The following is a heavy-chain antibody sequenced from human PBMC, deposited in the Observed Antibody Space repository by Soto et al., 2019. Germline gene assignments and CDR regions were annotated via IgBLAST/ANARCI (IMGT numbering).Heavy chain of an antibody. CDR3: AITYCSSARCYSDY. CDR2: ISAYNGNT. Sequence: QVQLVQSGAEVKKPGASVKVSCKTSGYTFTSHGISWVRQAPGQGLEWMEWISAYNGNTNYAQKLQGRVTMTTDTPTRTDYVGLRSVRSDDTAVYYCAITYCSSARCYSDYWGQGTLVTVSS. V-gene: IGHV1-18*04. D-gene: IGHD2-2*01. J-gene: IGHJ4*02. CDR1: GYTFTSHG.